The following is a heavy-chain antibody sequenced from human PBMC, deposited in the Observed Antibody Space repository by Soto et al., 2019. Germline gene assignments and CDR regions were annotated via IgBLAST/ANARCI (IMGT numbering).Heavy chain of an antibody. CDR1: GFTFSGYG. Sequence: QAQLVESGGGVVQPGRSLRLSCVVSGFTFSGYGMHWVRQAPGKGLEWVALISYDGLHKYYGDSVKGRFTISRDNSKNTMYLQMDSLGPEDTAVYYCAKDRAGYSRGMDVWGQGTTVTVSS. CDR2: ISYDGLHK. J-gene: IGHJ6*02. D-gene: IGHD6-13*01. V-gene: IGHV3-30*18. CDR3: AKDRAGYSRGMDV.